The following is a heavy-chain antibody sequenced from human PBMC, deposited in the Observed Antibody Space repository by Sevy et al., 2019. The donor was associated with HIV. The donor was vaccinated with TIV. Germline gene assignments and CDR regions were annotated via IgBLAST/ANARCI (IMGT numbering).Heavy chain of an antibody. Sequence: GGSLRLSCAASGFTFSSYAMSWVRQAPGKGLEWVSAISGSGGSTYYGDSVNGRFTISRDNSKNTVYRQMNSRRAEDTAVYNCAKAGIEHMVVVTARYYFDYWGQGTLVTVSS. D-gene: IGHD2-21*02. CDR2: ISGSGGST. J-gene: IGHJ4*02. CDR1: GFTFSSYA. CDR3: AKAGIEHMVVVTARYYFDY. V-gene: IGHV3-23*02.